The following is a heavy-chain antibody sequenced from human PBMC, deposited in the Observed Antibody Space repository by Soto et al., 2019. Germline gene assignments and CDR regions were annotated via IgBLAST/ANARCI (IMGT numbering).Heavy chain of an antibody. J-gene: IGHJ6*02. D-gene: IGHD3-3*01. CDR3: ARLSTTDYDFWSGNSLRSGDYYYYGMAV. CDR1: VGTSSSYA. Sequence: SVKVSCKASVGTSSSYAISWVRQAPGQGLEWVGGIIPIFGTANYEQKFQGRVTITADKSTSTAYVELSSLRSEDTAVYYCARLSTTDYDFWSGNSLRSGDYYYYGMAVWGHGTTVTVSS. V-gene: IGHV1-69*06. CDR2: IIPIFGTA.